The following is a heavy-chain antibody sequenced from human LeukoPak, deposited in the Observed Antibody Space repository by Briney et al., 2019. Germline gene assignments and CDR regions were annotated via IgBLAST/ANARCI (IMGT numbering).Heavy chain of an antibody. CDR3: ARDQYDTWSRRGNFDS. CDR1: GFTFGKYW. Sequence: GGSLRLSCVASGFTFGKYWMSWVRRAPGKGLEWVANIKLDGSEKNYVDSVKGRFTISRDNTKNSLYLQMNSLRAEDTAVFYCARDQYDTWSRRGNFDSWGQGTLVIVSS. CDR2: IKLDGSEK. D-gene: IGHD3-3*01. V-gene: IGHV3-7*03. J-gene: IGHJ4*02.